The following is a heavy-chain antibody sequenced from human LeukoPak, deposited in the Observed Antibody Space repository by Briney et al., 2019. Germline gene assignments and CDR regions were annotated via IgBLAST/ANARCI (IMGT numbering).Heavy chain of an antibody. CDR1: AFTFIYYG. V-gene: IGHV3-30*18. D-gene: IGHD6-19*01. CDR3: AKQGGGSDWFDAFDI. J-gene: IGHJ3*02. CDR2: ISYDGSNK. Sequence: GRSLRLSCAASAFTFIYYGLRSVRQSPGEGLEWVSVISYDGSNKYYTHSVKVRFPISRDHSKTTLYPQMNRLRAEDTAVDYWAKQGGGSDWFDAFDIGGEGTMVTVSS.